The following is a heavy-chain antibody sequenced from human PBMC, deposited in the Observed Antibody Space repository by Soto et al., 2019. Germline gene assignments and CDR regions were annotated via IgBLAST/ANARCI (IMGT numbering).Heavy chain of an antibody. CDR1: GGSSSSYS. CDR2: IYHSGST. Sequence: PLEPLSLTCSVSGGSSSSYSWSWIRQPPGKGLEWIGYIYHSGSTYYNPSLKSRVTISVDRSKNQFSLKLSSVTAADTAVYYCARVPDYWGQGTLVTVSS. CDR3: ARVPDY. V-gene: IGHV4-30-2*01. J-gene: IGHJ4*02.